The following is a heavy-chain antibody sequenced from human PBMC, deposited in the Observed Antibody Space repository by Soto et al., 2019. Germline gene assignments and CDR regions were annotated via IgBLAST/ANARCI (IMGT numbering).Heavy chain of an antibody. CDR2: ISYDGNKK. CDR1: GFSFSDYG. D-gene: IGHD4-17*01. Sequence: QEQLVESGGGVVQPGRSLRLSCAASGFSFSDYGMHWVRQAPGKGLEWLSLISYDGNKKYYRDTVKGRFTISRDNSNNTLYLQMNSLRAEDTAIYYCAKEGTYDYGDSVGNWLDPWGQGTLVTVSS. V-gene: IGHV3-30*18. CDR3: AKEGTYDYGDSVGNWLDP. J-gene: IGHJ5*02.